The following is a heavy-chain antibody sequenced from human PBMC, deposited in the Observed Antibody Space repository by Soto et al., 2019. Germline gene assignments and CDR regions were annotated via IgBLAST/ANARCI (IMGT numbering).Heavy chain of an antibody. CDR3: ARGGTYLPDY. V-gene: IGHV3-72*01. CDR2: IRNKANSYTT. CDR1: GFSFSDHY. J-gene: IGHJ4*02. D-gene: IGHD1-1*01. Sequence: EVQLVESGGGLVQPGGSLRLSCAASGFSFSDHYMDWVRQAPGKGLEWVGRIRNKANSYTTEYAASVKGRFTISRDDSQNSLYLQMSSLKTEDTAVYYCARGGTYLPDYWGQGTLVTVSS.